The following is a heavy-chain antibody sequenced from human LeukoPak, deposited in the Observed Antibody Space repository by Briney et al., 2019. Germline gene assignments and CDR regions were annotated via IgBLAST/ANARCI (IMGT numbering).Heavy chain of an antibody. D-gene: IGHD4-17*01. J-gene: IGHJ4*02. CDR1: GSSFINYS. CDR2: IDPTDSYT. CDR3: AKHYGDYVGFFDY. Sequence: GESLRISCKGSGSSFINYSSSGVRQMSGKGLEWMGTIDPTDSYTNYRPSFQGHVTISADKSISTAYLQCSSLKASDTAMYYCAKHYGDYVGFFDYWGQGTLVTVSS. V-gene: IGHV5-10-1*01.